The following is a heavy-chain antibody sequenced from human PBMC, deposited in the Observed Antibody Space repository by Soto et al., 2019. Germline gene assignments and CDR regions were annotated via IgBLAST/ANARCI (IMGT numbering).Heavy chain of an antibody. V-gene: IGHV1-2*02. Sequence: ASVKVSCKASGYTFTGYYMHWVRQAPGQGLEWMGWINPNSGGTNYAQKFQGRVTMTRDTSISTAYMELSRLRSDDTAVYYCAGRTHSASYGMDVWGQGTTVTVSS. CDR1: GYTFTGYY. J-gene: IGHJ6*02. CDR2: INPNSGGT. CDR3: AGRTHSASYGMDV. D-gene: IGHD5-18*01.